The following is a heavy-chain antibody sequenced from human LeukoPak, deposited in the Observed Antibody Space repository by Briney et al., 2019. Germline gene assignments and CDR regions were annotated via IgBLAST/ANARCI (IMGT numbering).Heavy chain of an antibody. CDR2: ISSDGGST. D-gene: IGHD1-26*01. Sequence: PGGSLRLSCAASGFTFSSYAMHWVRQAPGKGLEYVSAISSDGGSTYYANSVKGRFTISRDNSKNTLYLQMGSLRGEDMAVYYCARFRSYSLDYWGQGTLVTVSS. J-gene: IGHJ4*02. CDR3: ARFRSYSLDY. CDR1: GFTFSSYA. V-gene: IGHV3-64*01.